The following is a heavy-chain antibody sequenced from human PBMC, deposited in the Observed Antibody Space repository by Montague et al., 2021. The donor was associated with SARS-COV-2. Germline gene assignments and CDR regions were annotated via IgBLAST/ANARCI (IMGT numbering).Heavy chain of an antibody. CDR1: NGSISGHY. V-gene: IGHV4-59*08. D-gene: IGHD3-10*01. Sequence: SETLSLTCTVSNGSISGHYWTWIRQSPGRGLERLAYIHYRGTTDYNPSLKGRLTLSVDTSKNQFSLTLTSLTAADTAIYYCAGLGGSGSYLAFDYWGQGTLVTVSS. J-gene: IGHJ4*02. CDR3: AGLGGSGSYLAFDY. CDR2: IHYRGTT.